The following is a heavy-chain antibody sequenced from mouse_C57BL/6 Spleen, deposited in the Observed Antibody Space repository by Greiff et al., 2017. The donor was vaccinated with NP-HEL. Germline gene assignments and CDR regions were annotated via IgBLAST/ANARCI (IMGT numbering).Heavy chain of an antibody. J-gene: IGHJ1*03. V-gene: IGHV1-82*01. CDR1: GYAFSSSW. CDR3: ARTTVVSTGYFDV. Sequence: VQLPQSGPELVKPGASVKISCKASGYAFSSSWMNWVKQRPGTGLEWIGRIYPGDGDTNYNGKFKGKATLTADKSSSTAYMQLSSLTSEDSAVYFCARTTVVSTGYFDVWGTGTTVTVSS. D-gene: IGHD1-1*01. CDR2: IYPGDGDT.